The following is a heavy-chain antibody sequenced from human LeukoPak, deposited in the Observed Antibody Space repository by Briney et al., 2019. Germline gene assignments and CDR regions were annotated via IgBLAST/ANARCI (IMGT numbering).Heavy chain of an antibody. J-gene: IGHJ6*02. CDR1: GGSISSGGYY. V-gene: IGHV4-30-4*08. Sequence: SQTLSLTCTVSGGSISSGGYYWSWIRQHPGTGLEWIGYIYYSGSTYYNPSLKSRVTISVDTSKNQFSLKLSSVTAADTAVYYCARETWSGPYGMDVWGQGTTVTVSS. CDR3: ARETWSGPYGMDV. D-gene: IGHD3-3*01. CDR2: IYYSGST.